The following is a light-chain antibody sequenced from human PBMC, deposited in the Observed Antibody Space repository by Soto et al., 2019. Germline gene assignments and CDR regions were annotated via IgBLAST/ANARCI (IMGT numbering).Light chain of an antibody. J-gene: IGKJ2*01. V-gene: IGKV4-1*01. CDR1: QSVLYNSKNKNY. CDR2: WAS. CDR3: QQYHSTPLYT. Sequence: DIVMTQSPDSLAVSLGERATINCKSSQSVLYNSKNKNYLAWYQQKPGQPPKLLIYWASTRESGVPDRFSGSGSVTDFNLTISSLQAEDVAVYYCQQYHSTPLYTFGQGTKLEIK.